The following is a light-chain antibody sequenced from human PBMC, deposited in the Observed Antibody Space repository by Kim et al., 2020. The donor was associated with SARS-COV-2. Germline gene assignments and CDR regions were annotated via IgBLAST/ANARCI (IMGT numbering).Light chain of an antibody. CDR1: SIGSKS. Sequence: APGKTARITFGGNSIGSKSVYWYQQKSGPAPVLVVFDDSDRPSGIPERFSGSRSGNTATLTVIRVEAGDEADYYCQVWDTNSDHVVFGGGTQLTVL. V-gene: IGLV3-21*03. CDR3: QVWDTNSDHVV. J-gene: IGLJ2*01. CDR2: DDS.